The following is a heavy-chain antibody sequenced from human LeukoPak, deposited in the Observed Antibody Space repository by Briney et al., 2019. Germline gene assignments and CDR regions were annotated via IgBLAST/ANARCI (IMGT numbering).Heavy chain of an antibody. D-gene: IGHD2-15*01. CDR1: GYTFTVYY. V-gene: IGHV1-2*02. CDR2: INPNSGGT. CDR3: ARDRPHCSGGSCYSRWFDP. Sequence: ASVTVSFKASGYTFTVYYMHWVRQAPGQGLEWRGWINPNSGGTNYAQKFQGRATMTRDTSISTAYMELSRLRSDDTAVYYCARDRPHCSGGSCYSRWFDPWGQGTLVTVSS. J-gene: IGHJ5*02.